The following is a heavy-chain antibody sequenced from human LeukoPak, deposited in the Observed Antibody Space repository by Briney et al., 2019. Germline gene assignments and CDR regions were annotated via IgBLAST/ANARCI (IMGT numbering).Heavy chain of an antibody. D-gene: IGHD3-10*01. V-gene: IGHV4-4*07. Sequence: PSETLSLTCTVSGGSISSYYWGWIRQPAGKGLEWIGRIYTSGSTNYNPSLKSRVTMSVDTSKNQFSLKLSSVTAADTAVYYCARGFDYYYGSGSYYNPTYYFDYWGQGTLVTVSS. CDR3: ARGFDYYYGSGSYYNPTYYFDY. J-gene: IGHJ4*02. CDR2: IYTSGST. CDR1: GGSISSYY.